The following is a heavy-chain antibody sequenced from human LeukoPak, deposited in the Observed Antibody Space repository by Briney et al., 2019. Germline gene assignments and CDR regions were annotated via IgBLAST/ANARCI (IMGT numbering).Heavy chain of an antibody. CDR1: GFTFSSYE. CDR2: ISSTGSTI. D-gene: IGHD6-6*01. V-gene: IGHV3-48*03. CDR3: ARGGAARPDF. Sequence: GGSLRLSCAASGFTFSSYEMNWVRQAPGQGLEWVSYISSTGSTIYYADSVKGRFTISRDNAKNSLYLQMNSLRVEDTAVYYCARGGAARPDFWGQGTLVTVSS. J-gene: IGHJ4*02.